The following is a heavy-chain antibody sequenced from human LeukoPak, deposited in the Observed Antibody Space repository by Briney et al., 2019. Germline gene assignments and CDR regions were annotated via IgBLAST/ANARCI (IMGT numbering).Heavy chain of an antibody. CDR3: ARRGITADY. J-gene: IGHJ4*02. CDR1: GGSFSGYY. CDR2: INHSGST. Sequence: SETLSLTCAVYGGSFSGYYWTWIRQPPGKGLEWIGEINHSGSTNYNPSLKSRVTISVDTSKIQFSLKLNSVTAADTAVYYCARRGITADYWGQGTLVTVSS. D-gene: IGHD3-16*01. V-gene: IGHV4-34*01.